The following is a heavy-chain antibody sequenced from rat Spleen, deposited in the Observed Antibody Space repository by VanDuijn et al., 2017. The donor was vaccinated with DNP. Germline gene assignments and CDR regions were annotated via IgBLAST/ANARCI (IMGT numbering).Heavy chain of an antibody. J-gene: IGHJ2*01. CDR2: TPYVGVNT. CDR3: TRRTPSVALDY. CDR1: DFTFSHYD. D-gene: IGHD1-12*01. Sequence: EGQLVESGGGLLQPGRSRNLPCPASDFTFSHYDRVWFRRAPKEGLEWFATTPYVGVNTYYRESVGGRFTLSRDNGKSTLYLQGDSLRSEDTATYYCTRRTPSVALDYWGHGVMVTVSS. V-gene: IGHV5-22*01.